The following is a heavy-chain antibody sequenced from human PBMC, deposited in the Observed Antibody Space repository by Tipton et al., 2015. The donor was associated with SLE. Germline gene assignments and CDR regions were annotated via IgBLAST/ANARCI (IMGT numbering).Heavy chain of an antibody. Sequence: TLSLTCTVSGGSISSYYWSWIRQPPGKGLEWIGYIYYSGSTNYNPFLKSRVTISVDTSKNQFSLKLSSVTAADTAVYYCARDRGRDYSMDVWGRGTTVTVSS. D-gene: IGHD6-25*01. CDR3: ARDRGRDYSMDV. V-gene: IGHV4-59*01. J-gene: IGHJ6*02. CDR2: IYYSGST. CDR1: GGSISSYY.